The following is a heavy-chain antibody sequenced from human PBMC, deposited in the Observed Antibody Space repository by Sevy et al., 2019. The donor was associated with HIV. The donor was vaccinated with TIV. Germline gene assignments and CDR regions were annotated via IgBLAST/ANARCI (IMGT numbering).Heavy chain of an antibody. CDR2: ISSSANDL. Sequence: GGSLRLSCAASGFTVTTYDMTWVRQAPGKGLEWISYISSSANDLKYADSVKGRFTISRDNARNSLYLAMSSLRAEDTAVYYCAREGLGGFYSSLDRWGQGTLVTVSS. J-gene: IGHJ5*02. V-gene: IGHV3-48*03. CDR1: GFTVTTYD. CDR3: AREGLGGFYSSLDR. D-gene: IGHD3-22*01.